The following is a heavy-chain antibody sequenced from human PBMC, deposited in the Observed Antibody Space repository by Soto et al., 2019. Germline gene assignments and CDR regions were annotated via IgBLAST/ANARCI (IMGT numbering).Heavy chain of an antibody. J-gene: IGHJ4*02. V-gene: IGHV1-69*13. CDR3: ARVVRSLSYYYDSSGYYYDY. CDR2: IIPIFGTA. CDR1: GGTFSSYA. D-gene: IGHD3-22*01. Sequence: SVKVSCKASGGTFSSYAISWVRQAPGQGLEWMGGIIPIFGTANYAQKFQGRVTITADESTSTAYMELSSLRSGDTAVYYCARVVRSLSYYYDSSGYYYDYWGQGTLVTVSS.